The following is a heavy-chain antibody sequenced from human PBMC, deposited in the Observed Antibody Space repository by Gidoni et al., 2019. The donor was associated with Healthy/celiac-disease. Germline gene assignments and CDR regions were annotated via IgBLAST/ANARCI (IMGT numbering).Heavy chain of an antibody. D-gene: IGHD3-22*01. V-gene: IGHV3-21*01. CDR1: GFTFRSDR. J-gene: IGHJ4*02. CDR2: ISSMSSYI. CDR3: ARGRYDSSGYVLSSEDY. Sequence: EVQLVESGGGLVKPGGSLRLSCAASGFTFRSDRRNWVRQAPGKVREWVSAISSMSSYIYYADSVKGRFTISRDNAKNSLYLQMNSLRAEDTAVYYCARGRYDSSGYVLSSEDYWGQGTLVTVSS.